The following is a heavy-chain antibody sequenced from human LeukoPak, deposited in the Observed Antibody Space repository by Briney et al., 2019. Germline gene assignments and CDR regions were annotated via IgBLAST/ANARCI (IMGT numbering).Heavy chain of an antibody. V-gene: IGHV3-53*01. Sequence: QAGGSLRLSCEASGFSVSSNDMSWVRQAPGKGLECVSAIDRGGSTFYADSAKGGFTISRDNSKKKLQLQKNSLRVEDTAEFYCGKRVGYGYGMDVWGQGTTVTVSS. D-gene: IGHD6-13*01. CDR3: GKRVGYGYGMDV. J-gene: IGHJ6*02. CDR2: IDRGGST. CDR1: GFSVSSND.